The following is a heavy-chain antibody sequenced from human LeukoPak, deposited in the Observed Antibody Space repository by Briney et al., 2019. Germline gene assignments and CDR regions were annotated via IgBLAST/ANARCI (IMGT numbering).Heavy chain of an antibody. Sequence: ASVKVSCEASGYTFTSYAMHWVRQAPGQRLEWMGWINAGNGNTKYSQEFQGRVTMTRDTSITTAYMELSRLRSDDTAVYYCARDERYDSSGYLFDYWGQGTLVTVSS. V-gene: IGHV1-3*01. D-gene: IGHD3-22*01. J-gene: IGHJ4*02. CDR3: ARDERYDSSGYLFDY. CDR2: INAGNGNT. CDR1: GYTFTSYA.